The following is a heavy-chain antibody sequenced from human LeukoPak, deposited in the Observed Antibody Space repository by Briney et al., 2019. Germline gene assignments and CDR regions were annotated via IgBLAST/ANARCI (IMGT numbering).Heavy chain of an antibody. V-gene: IGHV3-30*02. D-gene: IGHD2-15*01. CDR3: AKDPLYCSGGSCYSYYSDY. J-gene: IGHJ4*02. CDR2: IWYDGSNK. Sequence: PGGSLRLSCAASGFTFSIYGMHWVRQAPGKGLEWVGFIWYDGSNKYYADSVRGRFTISREISKNTLYLQMNSLRAEDTAEYYGAKDPLYCSGGSCYSYYSDYWGQGTLVTVSS. CDR1: GFTFSIYG.